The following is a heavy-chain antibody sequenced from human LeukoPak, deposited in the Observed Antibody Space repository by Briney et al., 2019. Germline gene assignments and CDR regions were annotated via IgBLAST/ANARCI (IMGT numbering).Heavy chain of an antibody. CDR1: GYTFTSYG. CDR3: ARAESAWVAFDI. V-gene: IGHV1-18*01. Sequence: ASVKVSCKASGYTFTSYGISWVRQAPGQGLEWMGWISAHNGNTNYAQKLQGRVTMTTDTSTSTAYMELRSLRSDDTAVYYCARAESAWVAFDIWGQGTMVTVSS. CDR2: ISAHNGNT. J-gene: IGHJ3*02. D-gene: IGHD6-13*01.